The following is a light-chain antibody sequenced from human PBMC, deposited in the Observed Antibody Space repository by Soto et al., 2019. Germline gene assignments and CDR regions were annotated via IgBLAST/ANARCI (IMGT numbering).Light chain of an antibody. J-gene: IGLJ2*01. Sequence: QSVLTQPPSVSGAPGQRVTISCTGSRSNIGAHYDVHWYQQLPGTAPKLLIYGNTNRPSGVPDRFSGSKSGTSASLAITGLQAEDEADYYCQSYDSSLSGGIFGGGTKLTVL. CDR3: QSYDSSLSGGI. CDR2: GNT. V-gene: IGLV1-40*01. CDR1: RSNIGAHYD.